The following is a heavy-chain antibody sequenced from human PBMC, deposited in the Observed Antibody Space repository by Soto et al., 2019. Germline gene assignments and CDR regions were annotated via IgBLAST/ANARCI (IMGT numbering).Heavy chain of an antibody. CDR1: GGTFSSYA. V-gene: IGHV1-69*01. CDR2: IIPIFGTA. CDR3: ASSHYYDSSGSKDI. D-gene: IGHD3-22*01. J-gene: IGHJ3*02. Sequence: QVQLVQSWAEVKKPGSSVKVSCKASGGTFSSYAISWVRQAPGQGLEWMGGIIPIFGTANYAQKFQGRVTITADESTSTAYMELSSLRSEDKAVYYCASSHYYDSSGSKDIWGQGTMVTVSS.